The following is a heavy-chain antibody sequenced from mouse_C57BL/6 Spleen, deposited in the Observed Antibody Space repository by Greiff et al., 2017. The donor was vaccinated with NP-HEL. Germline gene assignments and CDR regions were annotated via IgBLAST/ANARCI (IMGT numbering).Heavy chain of an antibody. V-gene: IGHV2-3*01. J-gene: IGHJ4*01. CDR2: IWGKGCT. CDR1: GFSLTSYG. CDR3: ANEGGRNYAMDY. Sequence: VQVVESGPGLVAPSQSLSITCPVSGFSLTSYGVSWVRQPPGKGLEWLGVIWGKGCTNYHEALISRLSISQDNSKSQVFLKLNSLQTDDTATYYCANEGGRNYAMDYWGQGTSVTVSS. D-gene: IGHD1-1*02.